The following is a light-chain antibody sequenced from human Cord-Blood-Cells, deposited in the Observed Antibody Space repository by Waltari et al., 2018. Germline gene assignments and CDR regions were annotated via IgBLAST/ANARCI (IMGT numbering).Light chain of an antibody. Sequence: QSALTQPPSASGSPGQSVTISSTGTSSDVGGYNYVSWYQQHPGKAPKLMIYEVSKRPSGVPDRFSGSKSGNTASLTVSGLQAEDEADYYCSSYAGSNNLGFGGGTKLTVL. CDR1: SSDVGGYNY. CDR3: SSYAGSNNLG. CDR2: EVS. J-gene: IGLJ3*02. V-gene: IGLV2-8*01.